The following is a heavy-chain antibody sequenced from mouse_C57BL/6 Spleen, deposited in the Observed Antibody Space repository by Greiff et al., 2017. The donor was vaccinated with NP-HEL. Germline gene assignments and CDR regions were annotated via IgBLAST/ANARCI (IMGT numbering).Heavy chain of an antibody. CDR3: ARNGRGTSAGNSFETYGAMDY. CDR1: GFSLTSYG. V-gene: IGHV2-2*01. D-gene: IGHD2-1*01. J-gene: IGHJ4*01. CDR2: IWSGGST. Sequence: QVQLKQSGPGLVQPSQSLSITCTVSGFSLTSYGVHWVRQSPGKGLEWLGVIWSGGSTDYNAAFISRRSISKDNSKSQVFFQLTSVQAEETAIYYCARNGRGTSAGNSFETYGAMDYWGQGTSVTVSS.